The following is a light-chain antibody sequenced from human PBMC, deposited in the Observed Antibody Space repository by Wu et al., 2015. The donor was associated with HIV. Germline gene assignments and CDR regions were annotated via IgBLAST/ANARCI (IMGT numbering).Light chain of an antibody. V-gene: IGKV3-15*01. CDR3: QQYNNWLRT. Sequence: EVVMTQSPATLSVSPGERVTLSCRASESVTMSVVWYQQKPGQAPRLLIYGATTRATGVPARFSGSASGTEFTLTISSLQSEDFAVYYCQQYNNWLRTFGQGTKVEIK. J-gene: IGKJ1*01. CDR2: GAT. CDR1: ESVTMS.